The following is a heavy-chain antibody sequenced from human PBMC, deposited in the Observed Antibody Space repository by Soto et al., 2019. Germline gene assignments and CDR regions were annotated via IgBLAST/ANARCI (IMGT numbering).Heavy chain of an antibody. Sequence: GGSLRLSCAASEFTFNNYWMHWFRQVPGKGLEWVSRINTDGSTTNYADSVMGRFTISRDNSKNTVYLQMNSLRAEDTAVYYCARVDTAMVFSKSFYGMDVWGQGTTVTVSS. CDR1: EFTFNNYW. J-gene: IGHJ6*02. CDR3: ARVDTAMVFSKSFYGMDV. D-gene: IGHD5-18*01. V-gene: IGHV3-74*01. CDR2: INTDGSTT.